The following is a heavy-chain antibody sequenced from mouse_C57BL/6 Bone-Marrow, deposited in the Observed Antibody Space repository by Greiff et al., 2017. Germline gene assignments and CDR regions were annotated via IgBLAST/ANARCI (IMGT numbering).Heavy chain of an antibody. V-gene: IGHV5-4*03. CDR1: GFTFSSYA. CDR2: ISDGGSYT. J-gene: IGHJ4*01. Sequence: EVKLMESGGGLVKPGGSLKLSCAASGFTFSSYAMSWVRQTPEKRLEWVATISDGGSYTYYPDNVKGRFTISRDNAKNNLYLQMSHLKSEDTAMYYCAIITTVVALYYAMGYWGQGTSVTVSS. D-gene: IGHD1-1*01. CDR3: AIITTVVALYYAMGY.